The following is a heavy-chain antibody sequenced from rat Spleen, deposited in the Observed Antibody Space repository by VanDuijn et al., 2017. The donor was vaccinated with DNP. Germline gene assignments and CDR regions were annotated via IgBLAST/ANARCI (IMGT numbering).Heavy chain of an antibody. CDR2: ISPSGGST. Sequence: EVQLVESGGGLVQPGRSMKLSCAASGFIFSNYYMAWVRQAPTKGLEWVASISPSGGSTYYRDSVKGRFTVSRDNAKSSLYLQMDSLRSEDTATYYCARRSYANWEGVWDFWGPGTMVTVSS. CDR3: ARRSYANWEGVWDF. J-gene: IGHJ1*01. D-gene: IGHD5-1*01. CDR1: GFIFSNYY. V-gene: IGHV5-25*01.